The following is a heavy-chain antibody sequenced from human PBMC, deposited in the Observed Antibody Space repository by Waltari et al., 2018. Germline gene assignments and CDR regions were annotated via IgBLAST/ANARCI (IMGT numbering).Heavy chain of an antibody. D-gene: IGHD1-26*01. CDR2: IYYSGST. J-gene: IGHJ5*02. V-gene: IGHV4-59*01. CDR1: GGSISSYY. Sequence: QVQLQESGPGLVKPSETLSLTCTVSGGSISSYYWSWIRQPPGKGLEWIGYIYYSGSTNYNPSLKSRVTISVDTSKNQFSLKLSSVTAADTAVYYCARDKWELRGEGWFDPWGQGTLVTVSS. CDR3: ARDKWELRGEGWFDP.